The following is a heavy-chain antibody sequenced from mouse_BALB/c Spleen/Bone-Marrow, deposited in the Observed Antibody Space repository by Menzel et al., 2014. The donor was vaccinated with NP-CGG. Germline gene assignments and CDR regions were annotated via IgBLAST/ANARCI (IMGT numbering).Heavy chain of an antibody. CDR2: IDPYNGGT. V-gene: IGHV1S135*01. J-gene: IGHJ4*01. Sequence: LKESGPELVKPGASVKVSCKASGYAFTSYNMYWVKQSHGKSLEWIGYIDPYNGGTSQNQKFKGKATLTVDKSSSTAYMHLSSLTSEDSAVYYCARDWDYYAMDYWGQGTSVTVSS. CDR1: GYAFTSYN. CDR3: ARDWDYYAMDY. D-gene: IGHD4-1*01.